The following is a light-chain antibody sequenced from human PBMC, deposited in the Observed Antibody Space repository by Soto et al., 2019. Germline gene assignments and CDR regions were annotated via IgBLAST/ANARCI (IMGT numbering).Light chain of an antibody. CDR2: AAS. J-gene: IGKJ1*01. CDR3: QEYNSAPRA. V-gene: IGKV1-27*01. Sequence: DIQMTQSPSSLSASVGARVTITCRANQGISNYLAWFQQKPGEAPKLLIYAASTLQSGVPSRFSGSGSGTDFTLTISSLQHEEVATYYCQEYNSAPRAFGQGTKVDIK. CDR1: QGISNY.